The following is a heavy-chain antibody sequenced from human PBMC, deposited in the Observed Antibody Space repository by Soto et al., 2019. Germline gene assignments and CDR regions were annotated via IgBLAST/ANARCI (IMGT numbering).Heavy chain of an antibody. CDR2: IYYSGST. J-gene: IGHJ3*02. CDR3: GRIVVVVASLTANAFDI. Sequence: SETLRLSCTVADGNIRNSSYYWGWIRQPPGKGLEWIGSIYYSGSTYYNPSLKSRVTISVDTSKNQFSLKLSSVTAADTAVYYCGRIVVVVASLTANAFDIWGQGTMVTVSS. V-gene: IGHV4-39*01. D-gene: IGHD2-15*01. CDR1: DGNIRNSSYY.